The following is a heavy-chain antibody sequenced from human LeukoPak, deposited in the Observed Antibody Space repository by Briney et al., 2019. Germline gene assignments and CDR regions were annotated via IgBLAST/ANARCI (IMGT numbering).Heavy chain of an antibody. D-gene: IGHD2-2*01. J-gene: IGHJ4*02. Sequence: KPSETLSLTCAVSGYSISSGYYWGWIRQPPGKGLEWIGSIYHSGSTYYNPSLKSRVTISVDTSKNQFSLKLSSVTAADTAVYYCAALGYCSSTSCYGRGFDYWGQGTLVTVSS. CDR3: AALGYCSSTSCYGRGFDY. V-gene: IGHV4-38-2*01. CDR2: IYHSGST. CDR1: GYSISSGYY.